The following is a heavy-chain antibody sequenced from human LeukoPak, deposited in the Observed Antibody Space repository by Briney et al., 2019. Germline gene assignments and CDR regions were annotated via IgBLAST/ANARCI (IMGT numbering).Heavy chain of an antibody. CDR2: IYYSGST. V-gene: IGHV4-31*03. J-gene: IGHJ4*02. CDR3: ARARGGTVTTSPFDY. D-gene: IGHD4-17*01. CDR1: GGSISSGGYY. Sequence: SQTLSLTCTVSGGSISSGGYYWSWIRQHPGKGLEWIGDIYYSGSTYYNPSLKSRVTLSVDTSKNQFSLKLSSVTAADTAVYYCARARGGTVTTSPFDYWGQGTLVTVSS.